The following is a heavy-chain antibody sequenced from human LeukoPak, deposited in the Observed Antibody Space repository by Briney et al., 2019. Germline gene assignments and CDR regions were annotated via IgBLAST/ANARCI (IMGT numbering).Heavy chain of an antibody. CDR2: ISGSGGST. CDR1: GFTFSSYA. Sequence: PGGSLRLSCAASGFTFSSYAISWVRQAPGKGLEWVSAISGSGGSTYYADSVKGRFTISRDNSKNTLYLQMNSLRAEDTAVYYCAKDRGYGVSYWYFDLWGRGTLVTVSS. V-gene: IGHV3-23*01. D-gene: IGHD5-12*01. CDR3: AKDRGYGVSYWYFDL. J-gene: IGHJ2*01.